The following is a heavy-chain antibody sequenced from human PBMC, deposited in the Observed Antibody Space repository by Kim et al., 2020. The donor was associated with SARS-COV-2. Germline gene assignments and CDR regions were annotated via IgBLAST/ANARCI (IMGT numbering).Heavy chain of an antibody. V-gene: IGHV4-59*08. CDR3: ARSSLRGLRMDV. J-gene: IGHJ6*02. CDR1: GGSISSYY. CDR2: IYYSGST. Sequence: SETLSLTCTVSGGSISSYYWSWIRQPPGKGLEWIGYIYYSGSTNYNPSLKSRVTISVDTSKNQFSLKLSSVTAADTAVYYCARSSLRGLRMDVWGQGTTATVSS.